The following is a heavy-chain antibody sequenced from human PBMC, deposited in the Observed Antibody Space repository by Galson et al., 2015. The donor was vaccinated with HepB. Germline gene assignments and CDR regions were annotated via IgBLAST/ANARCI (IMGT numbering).Heavy chain of an antibody. CDR2: ISYDGSNK. V-gene: IGHV3-30*04. CDR1: GFTFSSYA. D-gene: IGHD5-18*01. Sequence: SLRLSCAASGFTFSSYAMHWVRQAPGKGLEWVAVISYDGSNKYYADSVKGRFTISRDNSKNTLYLQMNSLRAEDTAVYYCARGYPRYNKAAMAYDVDYWGQGTLVTVSS. CDR3: ARGYPRYNKAAMAYDVDY. J-gene: IGHJ4*02.